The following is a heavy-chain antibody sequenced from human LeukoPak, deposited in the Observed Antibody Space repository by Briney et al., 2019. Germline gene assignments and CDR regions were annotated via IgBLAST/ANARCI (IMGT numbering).Heavy chain of an antibody. CDR1: GDSISSSRHS. Sequence: SETLSLTCTVSGDSISSSRHSWGWIRQPPGKGLEWIGSISYSGSTYYNPSLKTRVTMSVDTSENQFSLKLSSVTAADSTVYYCVRIYCTSTSCYGDSYYGMDVWGQGTTVTVSS. CDR2: ISYSGST. J-gene: IGHJ6*02. D-gene: IGHD2-2*01. CDR3: VRIYCTSTSCYGDSYYGMDV. V-gene: IGHV4-39*01.